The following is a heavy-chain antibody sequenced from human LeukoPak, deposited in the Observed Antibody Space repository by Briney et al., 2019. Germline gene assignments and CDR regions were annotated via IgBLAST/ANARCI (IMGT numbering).Heavy chain of an antibody. J-gene: IGHJ4*02. CDR2: ISGHNDNA. Sequence: ASVQVSCKASGYTFENYGIMWVRQAPGQGLEWMGWISGHNDNAKYAQKVQGRVTMTTDTSTGTAYLEMRSLTSDDTAVYYCARSDVLPGDYWGQGTLVTVSS. CDR1: GYTFENYG. CDR3: ARSDVLPGDY. D-gene: IGHD6-6*01. V-gene: IGHV1-18*01.